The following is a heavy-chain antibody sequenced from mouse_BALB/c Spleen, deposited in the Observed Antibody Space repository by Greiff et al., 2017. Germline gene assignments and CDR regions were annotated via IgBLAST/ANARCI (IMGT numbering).Heavy chain of an antibody. J-gene: IGHJ4*01. Sequence: EVQLKESGPGLVKPSQSLSLTCTVTGYSITSDYAWNWIRQFPGNKLEWMGYISYSGSTSYNPSLKSRISITRDTSKNQFFLQLNSVTTEDTATYYCARGDYGSSYYAMDYWGQGTSVTVSS. CDR3: ARGDYGSSYYAMDY. CDR1: GYSITSDYA. D-gene: IGHD1-1*01. V-gene: IGHV3-2*02. CDR2: ISYSGST.